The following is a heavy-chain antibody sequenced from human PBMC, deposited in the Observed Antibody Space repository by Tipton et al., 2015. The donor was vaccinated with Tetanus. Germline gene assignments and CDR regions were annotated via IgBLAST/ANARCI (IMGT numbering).Heavy chain of an antibody. D-gene: IGHD2-2*01. J-gene: IGHJ3*02. Sequence: SLRLSCAASGFTFSNAWMNWVRQAPGKGLEWVGRIKSKTDGGTTDYAAPVKGRFTISRDDSKNTLYLQMNSLKTEDTAVYYCTTSSPISYAPDGAFDIWGQGTMVTVSS. CDR1: GFTFSNAW. CDR2: IKSKTDGGTT. CDR3: TTSSPISYAPDGAFDI. V-gene: IGHV3-15*07.